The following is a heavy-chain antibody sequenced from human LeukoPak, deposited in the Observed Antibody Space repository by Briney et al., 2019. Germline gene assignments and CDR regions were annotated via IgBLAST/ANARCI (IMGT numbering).Heavy chain of an antibody. CDR1: GFTFSNAW. J-gene: IGHJ4*02. D-gene: IGHD3-3*01. CDR2: IKSKTDGGTT. Sequence: PGGSLRLSCAASGFTFSNAWMSWVRQAPGKGLEWAGRIKSKTDGGTTDYAAPVKGRFTISSDDSKNTLYLQMNSLKTEDTAVYYFTTNPRALLRFLEWLPNFDYWGQGTLVTVSS. V-gene: IGHV3-15*01. CDR3: TTNPRALLRFLEWLPNFDY.